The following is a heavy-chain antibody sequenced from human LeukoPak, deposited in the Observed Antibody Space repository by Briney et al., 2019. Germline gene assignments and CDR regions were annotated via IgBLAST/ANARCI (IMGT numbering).Heavy chain of an antibody. CDR1: GFTFSSYG. V-gene: IGHV3-30*18. CDR3: AKDLGPYYFYYMDV. D-gene: IGHD3-16*01. J-gene: IGHJ6*03. Sequence: GGSLRLSCAASGFTFSSYGMHWVRQAPGKGLEWVAVISYDGSNKYYADSVKGRFTISRDNSKNTLYLQMNSLRAEDTALYYCAKDLGPYYFYYMDVWGKGTTVTVSS. CDR2: ISYDGSNK.